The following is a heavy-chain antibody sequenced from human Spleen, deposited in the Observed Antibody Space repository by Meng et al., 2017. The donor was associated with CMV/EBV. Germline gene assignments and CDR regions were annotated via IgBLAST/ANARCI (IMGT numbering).Heavy chain of an antibody. V-gene: IGHV3-30*02. CDR3: ARLNGYYFDY. Sequence: GGSLRLSCAASGFTFSSHGMHWVRQAAGKGLEWVAFIRYDGSNKYYAESVKGRFTISRDTSKNTLYLQMNSLRPEDTAVYYCARLNGYYFDYWGQGTLVTVSS. CDR1: GFTFSSHG. J-gene: IGHJ4*02. CDR2: IRYDGSNK.